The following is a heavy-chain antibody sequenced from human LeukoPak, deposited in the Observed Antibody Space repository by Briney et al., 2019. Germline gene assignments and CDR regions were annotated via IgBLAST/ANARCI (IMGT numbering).Heavy chain of an antibody. Sequence: KSGGSLRLSCAASGFTFSSYSMNWVRQAPGKGLEWVSSISSSSSYIYYADSVKGRFTISRDNAKNSLYLQMNSLRAEDTAVYYCARDYSYGSRGPEEDYWGQGTLVTVSS. D-gene: IGHD5-18*01. CDR1: GFTFSSYS. V-gene: IGHV3-21*01. CDR3: ARDYSYGSRGPEEDY. J-gene: IGHJ4*02. CDR2: ISSSSSYI.